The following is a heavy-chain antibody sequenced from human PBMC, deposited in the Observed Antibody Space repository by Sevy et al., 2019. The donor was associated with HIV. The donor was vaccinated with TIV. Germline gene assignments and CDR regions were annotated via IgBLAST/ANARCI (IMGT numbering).Heavy chain of an antibody. D-gene: IGHD5-12*01. CDR2: TYYSGDT. Sequence: SESLSLTCSVSGGSIVSSSHYWGWIRQPPGKGLEWLGRTYYSGDTYYNPSLNGRPTISIDTSKNQFSLNLRSVTAADTAIYYCAREAGGYDYDYGMDVWGQGTTVTVSS. CDR3: AREAGGYDYDYGMDV. J-gene: IGHJ6*02. V-gene: IGHV4-39*02. CDR1: GGSIVSSSHY.